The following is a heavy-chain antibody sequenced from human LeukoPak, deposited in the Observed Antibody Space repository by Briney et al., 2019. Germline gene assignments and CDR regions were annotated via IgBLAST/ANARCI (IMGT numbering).Heavy chain of an antibody. V-gene: IGHV3-23*01. CDR1: RFTFSSYA. J-gene: IGHJ6*03. CDR2: ISGSGGST. D-gene: IGHD1-1*01. CDR3: AKGQQNWYYYYMDV. Sequence: GGSLRLSCAASRFTFSSYAMSWVRQAPGKGLEWVSAISGSGGSTYYADSVKGRFTISRDNSKNTLYLQMNSLRAEDTAVYYCAKGQQNWYYYYMDVWGKGTTVTVSS.